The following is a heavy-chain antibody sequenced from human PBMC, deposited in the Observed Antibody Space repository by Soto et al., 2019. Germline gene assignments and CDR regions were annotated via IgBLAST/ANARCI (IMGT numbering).Heavy chain of an antibody. V-gene: IGHV4-31*03. D-gene: IGHD4-4*01. CDR1: GCHISSGGYY. CDR3: ARDGRHPYSNYGRLSGDSYYYGMDV. J-gene: IGHJ6*02. CDR2: IYYSGST. Sequence: TSETLSLTCTVSGCHISSGGYYWSWICQHPGKGLERIGYIYYSGSTYYNPSLKSRVTISVDTSKNQFSLKLSSVTAADTAVYYCARDGRHPYSNYGRLSGDSYYYGMDVWGQGTTVTVSS.